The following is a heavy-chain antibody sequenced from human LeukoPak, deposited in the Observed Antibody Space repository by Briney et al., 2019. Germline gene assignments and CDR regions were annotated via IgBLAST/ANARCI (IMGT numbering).Heavy chain of an antibody. V-gene: IGHV1-69*04. J-gene: IGHJ6*02. CDR3: ATLPDYYYYGMDV. CDR1: GGTFSSYA. CDR2: IIPILGIA. Sequence: SVKVSCKASGGTFSSYAISWVRQAPGQGLEGMGRIIPILGIANYAQKFQGRVTITADKSTSTAYMELSSLRSEDTAVYCCATLPDYYYYGMDVWGQGTTVTVSS.